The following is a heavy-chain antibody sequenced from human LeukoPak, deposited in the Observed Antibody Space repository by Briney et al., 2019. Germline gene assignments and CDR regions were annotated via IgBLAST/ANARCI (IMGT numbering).Heavy chain of an antibody. CDR1: GGTFSSYA. V-gene: IGHV1-69*01. D-gene: IGHD2-2*01. CDR2: IIPIFGTA. Sequence: SVKVSCKASGGTFSSYAISWVRQAPGQGLEWMGGIIPIFGTANYAQKFQGRVTITADESTSTAYMELSSLRSEGTAVYYCARHPIVVVPAGAYYYYYGMDVWGKGTTVTVSS. CDR3: ARHPIVVVPAGAYYYYYGMDV. J-gene: IGHJ6*04.